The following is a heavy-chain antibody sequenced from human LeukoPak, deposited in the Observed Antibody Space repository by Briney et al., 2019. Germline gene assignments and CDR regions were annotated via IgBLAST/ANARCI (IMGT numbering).Heavy chain of an antibody. CDR1: GYSSTSYW. CDR3: ARHSAAAGTEFDY. D-gene: IGHD6-13*01. CDR2: IYPGDSDT. V-gene: IGHV5-51*01. Sequence: GESLKISCKGSGYSSTSYWIGWVRQMPGKGLEWMGIIYPGDSDTRYSPSFQGQVTISADKSISTAYLQWSSLKASDTAMYYCARHSAAAGTEFDYWGQGTLVTVSS. J-gene: IGHJ4*02.